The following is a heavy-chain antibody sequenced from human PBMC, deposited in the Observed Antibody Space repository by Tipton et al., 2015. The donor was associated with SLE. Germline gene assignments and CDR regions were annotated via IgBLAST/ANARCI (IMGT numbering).Heavy chain of an antibody. V-gene: IGHV3-30*18. CDR3: AKESPDYYYMDV. J-gene: IGHJ6*03. CDR2: ISYDGSNK. Sequence: SLRLSCAASGFTFSNHGMHWVRQAPGKGLEWVTVISYDGSNKYYADSVKGRFTISRDNSKNTLYLQMNSLRAEDTAVYYCAKESPDYYYMDVWGKGTTVTVSS. CDR1: GFTFSNHG.